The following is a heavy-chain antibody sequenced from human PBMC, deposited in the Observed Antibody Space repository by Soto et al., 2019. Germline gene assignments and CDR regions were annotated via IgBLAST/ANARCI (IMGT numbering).Heavy chain of an antibody. D-gene: IGHD3-10*01. CDR1: GGTFSSYT. Sequence: SVKVSCKASGGTFSSYTISWVRQAPGQGLEWMGRIIPILGIANYAQKFQGRVTITADKSTSTAYMELSSLRSEDTAVYYCARDPPRITMVRGVIGAFDIWGQGTMVAVSS. CDR2: IIPILGIA. J-gene: IGHJ3*02. CDR3: ARDPPRITMVRGVIGAFDI. V-gene: IGHV1-69*04.